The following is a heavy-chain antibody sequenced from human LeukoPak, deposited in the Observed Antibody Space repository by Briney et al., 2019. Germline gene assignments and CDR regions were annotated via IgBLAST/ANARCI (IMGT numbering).Heavy chain of an antibody. CDR3: ARGLGFDY. CDR1: GGSFSGYY. CDR2: INHSGST. J-gene: IGHJ4*02. Sequence: SETLSLTCAVYGGSFSGYYWSWIRQPPGKGLEWIGEINHSGSTNYNPSLKSRVTISVDASKNQFSLKLSSVTAADTAVYYCARGLGFDYWGQGTLVTVSS. D-gene: IGHD7-27*01. V-gene: IGHV4-34*01.